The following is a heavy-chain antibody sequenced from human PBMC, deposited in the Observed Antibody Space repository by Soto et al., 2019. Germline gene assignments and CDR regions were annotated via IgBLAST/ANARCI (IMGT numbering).Heavy chain of an antibody. Sequence: SETLSLTCTVSGGSISSSSYYWGWIRQPPGKGLEWIGSIYYSGSTYYNPSLKSRVTISVDTSKNQFSLKLSSVTAADTAVYYCAREITMVRCFDYWGQGTLVTVSS. CDR1: GGSISSSSYY. CDR3: AREITMVRCFDY. V-gene: IGHV4-39*02. J-gene: IGHJ4*02. D-gene: IGHD3-10*01. CDR2: IYYSGST.